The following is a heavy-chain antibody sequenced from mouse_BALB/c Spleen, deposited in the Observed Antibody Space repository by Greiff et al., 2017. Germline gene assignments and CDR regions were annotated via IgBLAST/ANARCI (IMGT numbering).Heavy chain of an antibody. D-gene: IGHD1-1*01. CDR1: GDSITSGY. Sequence: VQLQQSGPSLVKPSQTLSLTCSVTGDSITSGYWNWIRKFPGNKLEYMGYISYSGSTYYNPSLKSRISITRDTSKNQYYLQLNSVTTEDTATYYCAREDSSYYYYAMDYWGQGTSVTVSS. CDR2: ISYSGST. J-gene: IGHJ4*01. CDR3: AREDSSYYYYAMDY. V-gene: IGHV3-8*02.